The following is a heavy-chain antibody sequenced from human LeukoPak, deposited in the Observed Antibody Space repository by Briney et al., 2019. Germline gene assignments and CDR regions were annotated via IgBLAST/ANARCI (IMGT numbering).Heavy chain of an antibody. D-gene: IGHD2-2*01. CDR2: INTNTGSP. Sequence: RASVKVSCEASGYTFTSYAMNWVRQVPGQGLEWMGWINTNTGSPTYAQAFTGRFVFSLDTSVSTAYLQISSLKTEDTAVYYCACYDCGDYWGQGTLVTVSS. V-gene: IGHV7-4-1*02. CDR1: GYTFTSYA. J-gene: IGHJ4*02. CDR3: ACYDCGDY.